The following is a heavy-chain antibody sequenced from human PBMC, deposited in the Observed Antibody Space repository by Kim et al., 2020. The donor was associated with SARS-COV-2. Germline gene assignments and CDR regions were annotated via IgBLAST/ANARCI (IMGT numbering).Heavy chain of an antibody. CDR2: R. CDR3: VDSSGWDGGDY. J-gene: IGHJ4*02. V-gene: IGHV3-53*01. Sequence: RYYTDCVKGRFTISRDNYKNTLYLQMKSLGAEDTAVYYCVDSSGWDGGDYWGQGTLVTVSS. D-gene: IGHD6-19*01.